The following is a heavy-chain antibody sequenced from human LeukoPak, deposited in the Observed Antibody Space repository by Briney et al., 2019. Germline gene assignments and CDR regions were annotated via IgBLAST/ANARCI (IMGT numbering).Heavy chain of an antibody. CDR2: FDPEDGET. J-gene: IGHJ4*02. Sequence: ASVKVSCKVSGYTLTELSMHWVRQAPGKGLEWMGGFDPEDGETIYAQKFQGRVTMTEDTSTDTAYMELSSLRSEDTAVYYCARVKESGYYDFWSGYYRAYFDYWGQGTLVTVSS. D-gene: IGHD3-3*01. CDR3: ARVKESGYYDFWSGYYRAYFDY. CDR1: GYTLTELS. V-gene: IGHV1-24*01.